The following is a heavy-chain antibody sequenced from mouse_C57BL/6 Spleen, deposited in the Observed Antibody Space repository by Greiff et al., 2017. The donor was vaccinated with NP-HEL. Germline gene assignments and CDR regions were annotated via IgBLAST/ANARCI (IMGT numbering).Heavy chain of an antibody. CDR3: VRYSNYFDY. D-gene: IGHD2-5*01. V-gene: IGHV10-1*01. Sequence: EVMLVESGGGLVQPKGSLKLSCAASGFSFNTYAMNWVRQAPGKGLEWVARIRSKSNNYATYYADSVKDRFTISRDDSESMLYLQMNNLKTEDTAMYYCVRYSNYFDYWGQGTTLTVSS. CDR1: GFSFNTYA. J-gene: IGHJ2*01. CDR2: IRSKSNNYAT.